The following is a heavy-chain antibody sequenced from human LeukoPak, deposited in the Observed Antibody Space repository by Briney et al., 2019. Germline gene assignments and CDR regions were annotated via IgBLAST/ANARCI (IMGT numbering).Heavy chain of an antibody. CDR2: IKKDGSEK. V-gene: IGHV3-7*01. CDR3: HLSGITGYTYGRGIDY. J-gene: IGHJ4*02. D-gene: IGHD5-18*01. Sequence: PGGSLRLSCAASGFTFSSYWMSWVRQAPGKGLEWVANIKKDGSEKYYVDSVKGRFTISRDNAKKSLYLQMNSLGAEDTAVYARHLSGITGYTYGRGIDYWGQGTLLTVSS. CDR1: GFTFSSYW.